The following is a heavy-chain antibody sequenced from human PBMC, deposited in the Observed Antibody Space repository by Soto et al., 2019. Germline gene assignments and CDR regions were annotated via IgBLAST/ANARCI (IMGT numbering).Heavy chain of an antibody. Sequence: QVQLVQSGAEVKEPGSSVKVSCKASGGTLSSYTISWVRQAPGQGPEWMGRISPLLGTTNYAQKFQGRVTXPXGXXTSTVHVEASNLRPEHTAVYYCAGRFVYGDNGMAVWGRGTTVTVSS. V-gene: IGHV1-69*08. CDR1: GGTLSSYT. CDR2: ISPLLGTT. CDR3: AGRFVYGDNGMAV. J-gene: IGHJ6*02. D-gene: IGHD4-17*01.